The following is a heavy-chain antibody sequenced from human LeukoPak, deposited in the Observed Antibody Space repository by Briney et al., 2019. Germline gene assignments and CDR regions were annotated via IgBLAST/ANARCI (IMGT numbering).Heavy chain of an antibody. CDR2: IYYSGST. CDR3: ARAWYYYDSSGYVGYSDY. V-gene: IGHV4-59*01. CDR1: GGSISSYY. J-gene: IGHJ4*02. Sequence: SETLSLTCTVSGGSISSYYWSWIRQPPGKGLEWIGYIYYSGSTNYNPSLKSRVTISVDTSKNQFSLKLSSVTAADTAVYYCARAWYYYDSSGYVGYSDYWGQGTLVTVSS. D-gene: IGHD3-22*01.